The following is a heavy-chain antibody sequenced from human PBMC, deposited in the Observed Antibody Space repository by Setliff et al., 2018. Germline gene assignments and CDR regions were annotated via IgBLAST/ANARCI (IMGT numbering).Heavy chain of an antibody. CDR1: GYPFISYD. D-gene: IGHD2-2*01. CDR3: ARQLFQTRGS. CDR2: INTKTGNP. V-gene: IGHV7-4-1*02. J-gene: IGHJ5*02. Sequence: GASVKVSCKASGYPFISYDINWVRQAPGQGLEWVGWINTKTGNPTYAQGFTGRFVFSLDTSVSTAYLQINSLKAEDTAVYFCARQLFQTRGSWGQGTLVTVSS.